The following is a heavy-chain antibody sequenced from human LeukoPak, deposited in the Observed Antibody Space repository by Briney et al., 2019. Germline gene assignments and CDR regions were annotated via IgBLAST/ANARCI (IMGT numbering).Heavy chain of an antibody. V-gene: IGHV3-48*02. CDR3: ARDSAMVTEDYYYGMDV. J-gene: IGHJ6*01. CDR2: ISSSSSTI. Sequence: GGSLRLSCAASGFTFSSYSMNWVRQAPGKGLEWVSYISSSSSTIYYADSVKGRFTISRDNAKNSLYLQMNSLRDEDTAVYYCARDSAMVTEDYYYGMDVWGKGPRSPSPQ. CDR1: GFTFSSYS. D-gene: IGHD5-18*01.